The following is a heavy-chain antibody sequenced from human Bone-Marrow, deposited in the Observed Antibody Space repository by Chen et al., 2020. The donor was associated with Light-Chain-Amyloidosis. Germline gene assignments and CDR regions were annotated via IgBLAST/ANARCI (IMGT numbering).Heavy chain of an antibody. Sequence: EGQLVGAGGGLVQAGGSLRLPFAASGFTLKTFWMHWVRQPPGGGLVWVARMPTDVTKTVYADSVKGRFTVSRDDAKNTLYLEMNSLRVEDTGLYFCARDRGRFSYNRGGLDSWGQGTLVTVSS. J-gene: IGHJ4*02. V-gene: IGHV3-74*01. CDR1: GFTLKTFW. D-gene: IGHD3-10*01. CDR2: MPTDVTKT. CDR3: ARDRGRFSYNRGGLDS.